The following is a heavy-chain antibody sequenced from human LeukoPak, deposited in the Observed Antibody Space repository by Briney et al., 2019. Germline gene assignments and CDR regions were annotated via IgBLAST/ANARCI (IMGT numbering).Heavy chain of an antibody. V-gene: IGHV4-61*01. CDR1: GYSISSGYY. Sequence: SETLPLTCAVSGYSISSGYYWSWIRQPPGKGLEWIGYIYYSGSTNYNPSLKSRVTISVDTSKNQFSLKLSSVTAADTAVYYCARDRDWGLYWYFDLWGRGTLVTVSS. CDR3: ARDRDWGLYWYFDL. CDR2: IYYSGST. J-gene: IGHJ2*01. D-gene: IGHD3/OR15-3a*01.